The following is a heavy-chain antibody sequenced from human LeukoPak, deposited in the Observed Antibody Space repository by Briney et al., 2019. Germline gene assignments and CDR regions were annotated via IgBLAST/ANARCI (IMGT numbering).Heavy chain of an antibody. J-gene: IGHJ4*02. CDR3: AEDSDPDYYGSGSYDY. Sequence: PGGSLRLSCAASGFTFSRYAMGWLRQAPGKGLEWVSAISGSGGSTYYADSVKGRFTISRDNSKNTLYLQMNSLRAEDTAVYYCAEDSDPDYYGSGSYDYWGQGTLVTVSS. V-gene: IGHV3-23*01. CDR2: ISGSGGST. D-gene: IGHD3-10*01. CDR1: GFTFSRYA.